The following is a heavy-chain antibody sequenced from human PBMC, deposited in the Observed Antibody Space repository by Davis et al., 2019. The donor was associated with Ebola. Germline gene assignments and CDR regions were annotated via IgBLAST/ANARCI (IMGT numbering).Heavy chain of an antibody. D-gene: IGHD4-23*01. CDR3: ARGGGYVFGQFDF. CDR1: VITFSSYA. CDR2: ISGSGGNT. Sequence: GESLKISCADSVITFSSYAMTWVRQAPGKGLEWVSAISGSGGNTYYADSVKGRFTISRDNSKKTMYLQMNSLRGEDTAVYYCARGGGYVFGQFDFWGQGTLVTVSS. V-gene: IGHV3-23*01. J-gene: IGHJ4*02.